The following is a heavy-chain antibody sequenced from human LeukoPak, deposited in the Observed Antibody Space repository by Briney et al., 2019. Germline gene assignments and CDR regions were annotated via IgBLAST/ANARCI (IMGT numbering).Heavy chain of an antibody. J-gene: IGHJ4*02. Sequence: GGSLRLSCAASGFSFNNYAMSWVRQAPGKGLEWVSAISGRGGLTYYADSVKGRFTISRDSSKNTLYLQMNSLRAEDTAVYYCAKDLGYYYDSGSYFGYWGQGTLVTVSS. D-gene: IGHD3-10*01. V-gene: IGHV3-23*01. CDR3: AKDLGYYYDSGSYFGY. CDR2: ISGRGGLT. CDR1: GFSFNNYA.